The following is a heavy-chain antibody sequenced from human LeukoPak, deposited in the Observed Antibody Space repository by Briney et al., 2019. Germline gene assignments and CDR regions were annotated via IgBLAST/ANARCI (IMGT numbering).Heavy chain of an antibody. Sequence: GESLKISCKGSGYSFTSHWIGWVRQMPGKGLEWMGIIYPGDSDTRYSPSFQGQVTISADKSISTAYLQWSSLKASDTAMYYCARRSGVVVVPAANLKRDAFDIWGQGTMVTVSS. CDR1: GYSFTSHW. D-gene: IGHD2-2*01. CDR3: ARRSGVVVVPAANLKRDAFDI. V-gene: IGHV5-51*01. CDR2: IYPGDSDT. J-gene: IGHJ3*02.